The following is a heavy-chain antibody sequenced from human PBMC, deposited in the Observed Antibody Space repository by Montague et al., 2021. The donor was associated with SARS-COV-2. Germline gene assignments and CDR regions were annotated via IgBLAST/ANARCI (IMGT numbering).Heavy chain of an antibody. CDR2: ISYDGSNK. CDR3: ARDPEYDILTGYSFDY. CDR1: GFTFSSYA. V-gene: IGHV3-30-3*01. Sequence: SLRLSCAASGFTFSSYAMHWVRQAPGKGLGWVAVISYDGSNKYYADSVKGRFTISRDNSKNTLYLQMNSLRAEDTAVYYCARDPEYDILTGYSFDYWGQGTLVTVSS. D-gene: IGHD3-9*01. J-gene: IGHJ4*02.